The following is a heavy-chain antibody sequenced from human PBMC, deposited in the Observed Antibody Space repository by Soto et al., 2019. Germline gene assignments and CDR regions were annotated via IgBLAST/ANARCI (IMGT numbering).Heavy chain of an antibody. D-gene: IGHD2-15*01. CDR3: ARLRADCSGGTCYSYYFDY. Sequence: GESLKISCKGSGHSFTSRWIGWVRQMPGKGLEWMGIIYPGDSDTRYSPSFQGQVTISADRSVSTAYLQWSSLKASDTAIYYCARLRADCSGGTCYSYYFDYWGQGTLVTVSS. J-gene: IGHJ4*02. CDR2: IYPGDSDT. V-gene: IGHV5-51*01. CDR1: GHSFTSRW.